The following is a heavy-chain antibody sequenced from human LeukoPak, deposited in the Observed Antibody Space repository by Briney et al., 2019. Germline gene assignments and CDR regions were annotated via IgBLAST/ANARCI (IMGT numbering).Heavy chain of an antibody. CDR2: IYHSGST. Sequence: SETLSLTCAVSGGSISSSNWWSWVRQPPGKGLEWIGEIYHSGSTNYNPSLKSRVTISVDKSKNQFSLKLSSVTAADTAVYYCARFFGGSGYYLRWFDPWGQGTLVTVSS. CDR1: GGSISSSNW. CDR3: ARFFGGSGYYLRWFDP. J-gene: IGHJ5*02. V-gene: IGHV4-4*02. D-gene: IGHD3-22*01.